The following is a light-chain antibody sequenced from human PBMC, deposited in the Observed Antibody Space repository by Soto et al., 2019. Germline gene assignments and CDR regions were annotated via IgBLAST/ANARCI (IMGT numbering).Light chain of an antibody. CDR3: CSYAGSGSYV. Sequence: VLTQPASVSGSPGQSITISCTGASSDVGRYSLVSWYQHHPGKAPKLVIYEDNKWPSGVSNRFSGSKSGNTASLTISGLQAEDEADYYCCSYAGSGSYVFGTGTKVTVL. CDR1: SSDVGRYSL. V-gene: IGLV2-23*01. CDR2: EDN. J-gene: IGLJ1*01.